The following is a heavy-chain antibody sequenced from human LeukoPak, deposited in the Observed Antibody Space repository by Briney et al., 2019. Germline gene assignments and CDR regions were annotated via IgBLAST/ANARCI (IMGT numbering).Heavy chain of an antibody. V-gene: IGHV3-48*02. CDR2: ISSSSSTI. D-gene: IGHD2-2*01. Sequence: PGGSLRLSCAASGFTFSSYSMNWVRQAPGKGLEWVSYISSSSSTIYYADSVKGRFTISRDNAQNSLFLQMNSLRDEDTAVYSCARASCYLRNCYYYGMDVWGQGTTVTVSS. CDR1: GFTFSSYS. CDR3: ARASCYLRNCYYYGMDV. J-gene: IGHJ6*02.